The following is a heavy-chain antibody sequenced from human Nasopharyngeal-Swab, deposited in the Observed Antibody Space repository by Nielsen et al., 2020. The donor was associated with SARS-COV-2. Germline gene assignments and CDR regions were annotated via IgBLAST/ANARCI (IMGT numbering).Heavy chain of an antibody. CDR1: GLSFSEFW. CDR3: ARENHGVFDN. CDR2: IQTDGTEQ. V-gene: IGHV3-7*01. J-gene: IGHJ4*02. Sequence: GGSLRLSCAASGLSFSEFWMTWVRQAPGKGLEWVATIQTDGTEQYSVDSVKGRFTISRDNGKNSLYLQMNSLRVEDTAVYYCARENHGVFDNWGQGTLVTVSS.